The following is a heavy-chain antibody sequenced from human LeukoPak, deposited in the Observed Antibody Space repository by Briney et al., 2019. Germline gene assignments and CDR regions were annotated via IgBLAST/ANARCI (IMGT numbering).Heavy chain of an antibody. V-gene: IGHV4-59*01. Sequence: SETLSLTCTVSGGSINSYYWSWIRQPPGKGLEWVGYIYYSGSTNYKPSLKRRVTISVDTSKSQFSLKVSSVTAADTAVYYCASSRSSSGWSLIDYWGQGALVTVSS. J-gene: IGHJ4*02. CDR2: IYYSGST. CDR1: GGSINSYY. CDR3: ASSRSSSGWSLIDY. D-gene: IGHD6-19*01.